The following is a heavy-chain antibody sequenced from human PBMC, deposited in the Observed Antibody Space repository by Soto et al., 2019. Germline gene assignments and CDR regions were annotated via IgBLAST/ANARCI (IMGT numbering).Heavy chain of an antibody. CDR2: ISYDGDNK. D-gene: IGHD1-1*01. J-gene: IGHJ6*02. Sequence: QVQLVESGGGVVQPGRSLRLSCAASGFTFSYHALNWVRQAPGKGLEWVAVISYDGDNKYIAESVKGRFAISRDNSKNPVSLQMNSVRPEDTAMYFCARGTTTSAFSAMDVWGQGTTVTVSS. CDR3: ARGTTTSAFSAMDV. CDR1: GFTFSYHA. V-gene: IGHV3-30*09.